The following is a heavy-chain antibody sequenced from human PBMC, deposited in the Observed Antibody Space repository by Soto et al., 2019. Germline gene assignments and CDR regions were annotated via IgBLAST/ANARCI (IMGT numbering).Heavy chain of an antibody. J-gene: IGHJ6*02. D-gene: IGHD5-18*01. V-gene: IGHV1-58*01. Sequence: SVKVSCKASGFTFTSSAVQLGRQARGQRLELIGWIVAGSGNTNYARKFKEGVTIPRDMSTRTAYMELRSLRSEGTAVYYCAAASGIPLGNYYYYGMDVWGQGTTVTVSS. CDR3: AAASGIPLGNYYYYGMDV. CDR1: GFTFTSSA. CDR2: IVAGSGNT.